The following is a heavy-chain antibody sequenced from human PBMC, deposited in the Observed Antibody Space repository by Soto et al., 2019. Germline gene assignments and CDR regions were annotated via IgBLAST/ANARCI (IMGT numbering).Heavy chain of an antibody. V-gene: IGHV1-18*01. CDR2: ISAFNGNT. D-gene: IGHD2-21*01. CDR1: GYTFNTYG. CDR3: ARPRTLWWDGVDV. Sequence: ASVKVSCKASGYTFNTYGITWVRQAPGQGLEWMGWISAFNGNTNYAQKLQGRVTMTTDTSTTTAYMELRSLTSDDTAVYYCARPRTLWWDGVDVWGQGTTVTVSS. J-gene: IGHJ6*02.